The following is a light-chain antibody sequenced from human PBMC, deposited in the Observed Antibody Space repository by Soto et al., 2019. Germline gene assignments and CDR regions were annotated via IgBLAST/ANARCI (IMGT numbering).Light chain of an antibody. J-gene: IGKJ4*01. CDR1: QDITNY. Sequence: DIQMTQSPSSLSASVGDRVTITCQASQDITNYLHWFQQKPGKAPKLLIYDASNLETGVPSRFSGSGSGTDFTFTISSLQPEDIATYYCQQYDNPHLTFGGGTKVDIK. CDR2: DAS. V-gene: IGKV1-33*01. CDR3: QQYDNPHLT.